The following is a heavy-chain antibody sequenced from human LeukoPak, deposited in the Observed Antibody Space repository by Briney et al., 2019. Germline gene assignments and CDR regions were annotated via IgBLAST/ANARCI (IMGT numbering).Heavy chain of an antibody. J-gene: IGHJ5*02. CDR1: GGSISSGGHY. V-gene: IGHV4-31*03. Sequence: SQTLSLTCTVSGGSISSGGHYWSWIRQHPGKGLEWIGYIYYSGSTYYNPSLKSRVTISVDTSKNQFSLKLSSATAADTAVYYCARGGAPIRFDPWGQGTLVTVSS. D-gene: IGHD1-26*01. CDR3: ARGGAPIRFDP. CDR2: IYYSGST.